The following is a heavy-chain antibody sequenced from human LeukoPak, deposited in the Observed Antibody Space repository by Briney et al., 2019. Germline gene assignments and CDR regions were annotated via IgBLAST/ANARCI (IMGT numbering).Heavy chain of an antibody. J-gene: IGHJ4*02. CDR1: GFTFTNYS. Sequence: GRSLRLSCAASGFTFTNYSLHWVRQAPGKGLEWVAVISYDGTNKYYADSVKGRFTISRDNSKNTLSLQMNSLRAEDTALYYCARGFVLGAAKNYFDYWGQGALVTVSS. CDR3: ARGFVLGAAKNYFDY. CDR2: ISYDGTNK. V-gene: IGHV3-30-3*01. D-gene: IGHD2-21*02.